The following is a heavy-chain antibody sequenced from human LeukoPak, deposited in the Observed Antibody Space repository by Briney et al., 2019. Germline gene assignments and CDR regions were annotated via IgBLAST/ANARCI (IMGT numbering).Heavy chain of an antibody. CDR2: TYYRSKWYY. CDR3: ARGYYYGSGHFDY. D-gene: IGHD3-10*01. J-gene: IGHJ4*02. CDR1: GDSVSSNSAA. Sequence: SQTLSLTCAISGDSVSSNSAAWNWIRQSPSRGLEWLGRTYYRSKWYYDYALSVQSRITINPDTSKNHFSLQLNSVTPEDTAVYYCARGYYYGSGHFDYWGQGTLVTVSS. V-gene: IGHV6-1*01.